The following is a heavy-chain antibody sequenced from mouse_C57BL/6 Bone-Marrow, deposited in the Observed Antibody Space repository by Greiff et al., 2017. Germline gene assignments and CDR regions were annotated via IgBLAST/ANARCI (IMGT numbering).Heavy chain of an antibody. CDR1: GYTFTSYW. V-gene: IGHV1-59*01. J-gene: IGHJ2*01. CDR3: AIWLRRRKNY. CDR2: IDPSDSYA. D-gene: IGHD2-2*01. Sequence: QVQLQQPGAELVRPGTSVKLSCKASGYTFTSYWMHWVKQRPGQGLEWIGVIDPSDSYAKYNQKFKGKATLSVDTSSSTAYMQLNSLTSEDSAVYYCAIWLRRRKNYWGQGTTLTVSS.